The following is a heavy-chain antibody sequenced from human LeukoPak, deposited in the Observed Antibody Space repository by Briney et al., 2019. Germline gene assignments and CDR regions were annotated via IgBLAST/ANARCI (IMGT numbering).Heavy chain of an antibody. CDR3: ARNLKAPGWFDP. CDR2: IYTSGGT. CDR1: GGSISSYY. Sequence: SETLSLTCTVSGGSISSYYWSWIRQPAGKGLEWIGRIYTSGGTNYNPSLKSRVTISVDTSKNQFSLKLSSVTAADTAVYYCARNLKAPGWFDPWGQGTLVTVSS. J-gene: IGHJ5*02. V-gene: IGHV4-4*07.